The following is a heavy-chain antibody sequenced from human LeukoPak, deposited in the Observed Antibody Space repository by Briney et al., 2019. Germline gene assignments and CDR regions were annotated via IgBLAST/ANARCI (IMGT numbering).Heavy chain of an antibody. V-gene: IGHV3-21*01. CDR3: ARDRNTGDGYNN. CDR1: GFTFSSYS. J-gene: IGHJ4*02. CDR2: ISSSSSYI. Sequence: GGSLRLSCAASGFTFSSYSMNWVRQAPGKGLEWVSSISSSSSYIYYAASVKGRFTISRDNDKNSLYLQMKSLRAEDTAVYYCARDRNTGDGYNNWGQGTLVTVSS. D-gene: IGHD5-24*01.